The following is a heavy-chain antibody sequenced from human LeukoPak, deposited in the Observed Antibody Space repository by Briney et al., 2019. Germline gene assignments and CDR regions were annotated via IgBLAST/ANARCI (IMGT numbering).Heavy chain of an antibody. D-gene: IGHD6-13*01. J-gene: IGHJ3*02. V-gene: IGHV3-30-3*01. CDR3: AREVWQQQLVSGAFDI. Sequence: SCKASGYTFTSYAMHWVRQAPGKGLEWVAVISYDGSNKYYADSVKGRFTISRDNSKNTLYLQMNSLRAEDTAVYYCAREVWQQQLVSGAFDIWGQGTMVTVSS. CDR1: GYTFTSYA. CDR2: ISYDGSNK.